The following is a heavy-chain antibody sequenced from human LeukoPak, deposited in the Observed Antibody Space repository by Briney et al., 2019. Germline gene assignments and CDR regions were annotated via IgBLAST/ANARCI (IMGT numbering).Heavy chain of an antibody. V-gene: IGHV3-21*01. CDR2: ISSSSSYI. Sequence: GGSLRLSCAASGFTFSSYSMNWVRQAPGKGLEWVPSISSSSSYIYYADSVKGRFTISRDNAKNSLYLQMNSLRAEDTAVYYCARDSISSTTYCGGDCSVAFDYWGQGTLVTVST. J-gene: IGHJ4*02. CDR3: ARDSISSTTYCGGDCSVAFDY. D-gene: IGHD2-21*02. CDR1: GFTFSSYS.